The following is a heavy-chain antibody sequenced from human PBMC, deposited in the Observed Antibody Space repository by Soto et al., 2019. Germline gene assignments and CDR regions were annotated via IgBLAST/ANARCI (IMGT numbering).Heavy chain of an antibody. V-gene: IGHV1-69*01. CDR2: IIPISDTT. J-gene: IGHJ6*02. CDR3: ARSQGSSTSLEIYYYYYYGMDV. Sequence: QVQLVQSGAEVKKPGSSVKVSCKASGGTFSSYAISWVRQAPGQGLEWMGGIIPISDTTNDAQKFQGRVTSTADESTSTAYMELSSLRSEDTAVYYCARSQGSSTSLEIYYYYYYGMDVWGQGTTVTVSS. D-gene: IGHD2-2*01. CDR1: GGTFSSYA.